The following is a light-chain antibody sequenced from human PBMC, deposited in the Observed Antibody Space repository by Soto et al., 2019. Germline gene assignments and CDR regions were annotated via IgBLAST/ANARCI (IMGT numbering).Light chain of an antibody. V-gene: IGLV2-14*01. J-gene: IGLJ1*01. CDR1: SSDVGGYNY. CDR2: DVS. Sequence: QSALTQPASVSGSPGQSITISCTGTSSDVGGYNYVSWYQQHPGKAPKLMIYDVSNRPSGVSNRFSGSKSGNTASLTISGLHAEDEADYNCSSYPSSSTPYVFGTGTKVTVL. CDR3: SSYPSSSTPYV.